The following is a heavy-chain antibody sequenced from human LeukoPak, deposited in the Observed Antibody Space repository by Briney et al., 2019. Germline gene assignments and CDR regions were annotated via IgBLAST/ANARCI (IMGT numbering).Heavy chain of an antibody. CDR3: AKDKEYSGFGPILSGYYYGMDV. D-gene: IGHD5-12*01. Sequence: GGSLRLSCAASGFTFDDYAMHWVRQAPGKGLEWVSLISWDGGSTYYADSVKGRFTISRDNSRHTLYLQMDSLGAEDTALYYCAKDKEYSGFGPILSGYYYGMDVWGKGTTVTVSS. V-gene: IGHV3-43D*04. CDR2: ISWDGGST. CDR1: GFTFDDYA. J-gene: IGHJ6*04.